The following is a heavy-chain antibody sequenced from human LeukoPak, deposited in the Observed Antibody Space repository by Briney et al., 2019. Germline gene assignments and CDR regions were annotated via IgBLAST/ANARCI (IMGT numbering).Heavy chain of an antibody. D-gene: IGHD2-15*01. CDR1: GGSISSSSYY. CDR3: ARVTWGRYCSGGSCNTSDY. Sequence: SETLSLTCTVSGGSISSSSYYWGWIRQPPGKGLEWIGSIYYSGSTYYNPSLKSRVTISVDTSKNQFSLKLSSVTAADTAVYYCARVTWGRYCSGGSCNTSDYWGQGTLVTVSS. CDR2: IYYSGST. V-gene: IGHV4-39*07. J-gene: IGHJ4*02.